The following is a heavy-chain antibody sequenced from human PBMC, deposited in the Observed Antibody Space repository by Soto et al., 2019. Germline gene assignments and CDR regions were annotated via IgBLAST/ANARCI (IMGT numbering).Heavy chain of an antibody. CDR2: FFSDAER. J-gene: IGHJ6*02. CDR3: ARMDGDYNYYGLDV. D-gene: IGHD4-17*01. Sequence: QVTLKESGPVLVKPTETLTLTCSVSGFSLTNGRMGVSWIRQPPGKALEWLAHFFSDAERSYSTSMQSRLNMSKDSSGIHVVLTMTNMATAAYATYFCARMDGDYNYYGLDVWGQGIAVTVSS. CDR1: GFSLTNGRMG. V-gene: IGHV2-26*01.